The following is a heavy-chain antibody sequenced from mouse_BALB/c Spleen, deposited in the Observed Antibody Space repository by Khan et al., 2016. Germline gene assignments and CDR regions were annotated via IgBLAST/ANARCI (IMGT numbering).Heavy chain of an antibody. Sequence: EVELVESGPGLVKPSQSLSLTCTVTGYSITSDYAWNWIRQFPGNKLEWMGYISYSGSTSYNPSLKSRISITRDTSKNQFFLQLNSVTTEDTATYYCATYYYGSSYYAMDYWGQGTSVTVSS. J-gene: IGHJ4*01. CDR1: GYSITSDYA. CDR2: ISYSGST. CDR3: ATYYYGSSYYAMDY. D-gene: IGHD1-1*01. V-gene: IGHV3-2*02.